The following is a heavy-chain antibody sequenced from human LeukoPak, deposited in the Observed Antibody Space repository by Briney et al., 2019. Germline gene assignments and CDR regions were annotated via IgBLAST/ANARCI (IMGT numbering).Heavy chain of an antibody. Sequence: ASVKVSCKASGHTFISYYMHWVRQAPGQGLEWMGIINPSSGSTSYAQKFQGRVTMTRDTSTSTVYMELSSLRSEDTAVYYCAIKDSSGWYEEAWGQGTLVTVSS. V-gene: IGHV1-46*01. J-gene: IGHJ5*02. CDR3: AIKDSSGWYEEA. CDR2: INPSSGST. CDR1: GHTFISYY. D-gene: IGHD6-19*01.